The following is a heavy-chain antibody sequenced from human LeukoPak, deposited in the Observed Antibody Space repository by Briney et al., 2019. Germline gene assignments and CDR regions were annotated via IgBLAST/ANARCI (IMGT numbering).Heavy chain of an antibody. J-gene: IGHJ3*02. CDR3: AKDGSSSWYAFDI. D-gene: IGHD6-13*01. V-gene: IGHV3-23*01. CDR2: ISDSGGST. CDR1: GFTFSNYA. Sequence: GGSLRLSCAASGFTFSNYAMSWVRQAPRKGLEWVSAISDSGGSTYYADSVKGRFTISRDNSKNTLYLQMNSLRAEDTAVYYCAKDGSSSWYAFDIWGQGTMVTVSS.